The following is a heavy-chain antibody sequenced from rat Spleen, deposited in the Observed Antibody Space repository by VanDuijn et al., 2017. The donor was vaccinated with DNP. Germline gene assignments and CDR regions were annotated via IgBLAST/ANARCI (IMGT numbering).Heavy chain of an antibody. CDR3: ATQDYYDGTYYYWYFDF. V-gene: IGHV5-7*01. CDR1: GFTFSDYY. Sequence: EVQLVESGGGLVQPGRSLKLSCAASGFTFSDYYMAWVRQAPKKGLEWVATISYDGSRTYYRDSVKGRFTISRDNAKSTLYLQMDSLRSEDTATYYCATQDYYDGTYYYWYFDFWGPGTMVTVSS. J-gene: IGHJ1*01. D-gene: IGHD1-12*02. CDR2: ISYDGSRT.